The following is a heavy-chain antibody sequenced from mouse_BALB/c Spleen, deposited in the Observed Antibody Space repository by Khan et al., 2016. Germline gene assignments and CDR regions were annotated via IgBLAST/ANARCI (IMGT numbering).Heavy chain of an antibody. Sequence: EVELVASGGGLVQPGGSLKLSCAASGFTFSTYAMSWVRQTPDKRLELVATINSNGGSTYYPDNVKGRFTIFRENAKNALYLEMSSLRSEDTAMYYCARVRQAVDYWGQGTSVTVSS. CDR3: ARVRQAVDY. J-gene: IGHJ4*01. CDR2: INSNGGST. CDR1: GFTFSTYA. D-gene: IGHD2-14*01. V-gene: IGHV5-6-3*01.